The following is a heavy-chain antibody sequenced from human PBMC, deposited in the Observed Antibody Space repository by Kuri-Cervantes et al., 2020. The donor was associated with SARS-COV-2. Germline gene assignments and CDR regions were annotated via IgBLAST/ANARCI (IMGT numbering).Heavy chain of an antibody. V-gene: IGHV4-38-2*01. CDR2: VYHGGGT. CDR3: ARHFPLLRGAHYYFDY. Sequence: SETLSLTCAVSGYSISNGYYWGWIRQPPGKGLEWIGSVYHGGGTYYNPSLKSRVAISVDTSKNHFSLDLSSVTAADTAVYYCARHFPLLRGAHYYFDYWGQGTLVTVSS. D-gene: IGHD3-10*01. CDR1: GYSISNGYY. J-gene: IGHJ4*02.